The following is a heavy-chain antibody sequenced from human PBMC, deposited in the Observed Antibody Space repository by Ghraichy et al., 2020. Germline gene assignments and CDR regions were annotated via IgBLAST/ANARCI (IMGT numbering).Heavy chain of an antibody. Sequence: SETLSLTCTVSGGSISRSSYYWAWIRQPPGKGLDWIGSLYYSGKSNYNPSVKSRVTISVDASKNQFSLKLRSVTAADTALYYCARHVEEQLLEPPSWFYFYYMDVWGKGTTVTVSS. CDR1: GGSISRSSYY. D-gene: IGHD6-19*01. CDR2: LYYSGKS. CDR3: ARHVEEQLLEPPSWFYFYYMDV. V-gene: IGHV4-39*01. J-gene: IGHJ6*03.